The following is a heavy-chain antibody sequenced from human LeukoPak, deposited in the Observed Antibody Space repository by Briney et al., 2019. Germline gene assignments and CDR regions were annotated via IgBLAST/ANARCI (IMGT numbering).Heavy chain of an antibody. D-gene: IGHD1-1*01. CDR3: AKNFAPGNAFYDF. Sequence: QPGGSLRLSCAASGFSFSTYAMTWVRLAPGRGLEWVSAIDWTSHYIFYRDSVQGRFTTSRDNSRATLFLQMNSLTAEDSAVYYCAKNFAPGNAFYDFWGQGVLVTVSS. CDR1: GFSFSTYA. J-gene: IGHJ4*02. CDR2: IDWTSHYI. V-gene: IGHV3-23*01.